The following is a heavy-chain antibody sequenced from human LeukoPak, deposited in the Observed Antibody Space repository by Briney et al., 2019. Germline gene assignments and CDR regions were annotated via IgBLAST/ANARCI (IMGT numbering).Heavy chain of an antibody. CDR3: SRVDYSDFGGSLH. Sequence: ASVNVSCKASGYVLNKYGITWVRQAPGQGLEWMGWISAYDGKRDFAQRFHDRLTMTTDTSTSTAYMELRNLRSDDTAIYYCSRVDYSDFGGSLHWGQGTLVTVSS. CDR2: ISAYDGKR. J-gene: IGHJ4*02. CDR1: GYVLNKYG. V-gene: IGHV1-18*01. D-gene: IGHD4-11*01.